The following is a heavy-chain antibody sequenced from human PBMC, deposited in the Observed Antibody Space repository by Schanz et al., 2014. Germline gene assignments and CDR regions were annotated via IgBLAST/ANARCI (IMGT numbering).Heavy chain of an antibody. D-gene: IGHD6-19*01. J-gene: IGHJ6*02. CDR2: ISSSSSYT. CDR1: GFTFSDYY. V-gene: IGHV3-11*06. Sequence: QVQLVESGGGLVKPGGSLRLSCAASGFTFSDYYMSWIRQAPGKGLEWVSYISSSSSYTNYADSVKGRFTISRDNAKNSLYLQMNSLRDEDTAVYYCARVLAVAGTLWGYYYGMDVWGQGTTVTVSS. CDR3: ARVLAVAGTLWGYYYGMDV.